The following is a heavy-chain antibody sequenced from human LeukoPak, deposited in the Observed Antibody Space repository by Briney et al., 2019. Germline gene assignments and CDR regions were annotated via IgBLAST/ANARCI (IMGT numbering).Heavy chain of an antibody. CDR1: GFTFSSYA. J-gene: IGHJ6*02. V-gene: IGHV3-64*01. D-gene: IGHD3-10*01. CDR3: ARDNYYVSGSYGYYYGMDV. CDR2: ISSNGGST. Sequence: GGSLRLSCAASGFTFSSYAMHWVRQAPGKGLEYVSAISSNGGSTYYANSVKGRFTISRDNSKNTLYLQMGSLRAEDTAFYYCARDNYYVSGSYGYYYGMDVWGQGTTVTVSS.